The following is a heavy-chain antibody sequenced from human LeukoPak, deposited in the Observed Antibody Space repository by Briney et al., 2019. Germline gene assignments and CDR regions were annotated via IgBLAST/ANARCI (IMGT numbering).Heavy chain of an antibody. V-gene: IGHV1-69*13. CDR1: GGTFSSYA. Sequence: GASVKVSCKASGGTFSSYAISWVRQAPGQGLEWMGGIIPIFGTANYAQKFQGRVTITADESTSTAYMELSSLRPEDTAVYYCARGYNSSSSFDYWGQGTLVTVSS. D-gene: IGHD6-6*01. CDR3: ARGYNSSSSFDY. J-gene: IGHJ4*02. CDR2: IIPIFGTA.